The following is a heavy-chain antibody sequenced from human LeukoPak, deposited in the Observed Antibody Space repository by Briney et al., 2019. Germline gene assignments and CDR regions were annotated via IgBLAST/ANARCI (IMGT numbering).Heavy chain of an antibody. Sequence: SETLSLTCTVSGDSISSYYWSWIQQPAGKGLEWIGRIYTSGSTNYNPSLKSRVTMSVDTSKNQFSLKLSSVTAADTAVYYCARDAPTYCSSTSCYYYYMDVWGKGTTVTISS. CDR1: GDSISSYY. V-gene: IGHV4-4*07. D-gene: IGHD2-2*01. J-gene: IGHJ6*03. CDR2: IYTSGST. CDR3: ARDAPTYCSSTSCYYYYMDV.